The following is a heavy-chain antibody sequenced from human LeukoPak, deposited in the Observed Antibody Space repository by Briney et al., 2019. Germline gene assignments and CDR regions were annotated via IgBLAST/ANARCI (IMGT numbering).Heavy chain of an antibody. D-gene: IGHD2-2*01. J-gene: IGHJ4*02. CDR3: ARASGYCSSTSCPDIDY. V-gene: IGHV1-2*02. CDR2: INPNSGDT. CDR1: GYTFTGYY. Sequence: GASVKVSCKASGYTFTGYYMHWVRQAPGQGLEWMGWINPNSGDTNYAQKFQGRVTLTRDTSIRTAYMEVNRLRSDDTAVYYCARASGYCSSTSCPDIDYWGQGTLVTVSS.